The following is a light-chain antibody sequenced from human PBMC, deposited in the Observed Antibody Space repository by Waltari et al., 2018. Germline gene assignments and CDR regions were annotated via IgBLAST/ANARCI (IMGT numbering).Light chain of an antibody. V-gene: IGLV2-11*01. J-gene: IGLJ2*01. CDR3: CSYAGSYTFVV. Sequence: QSALTQPRSVSGSPGQSVTISCTGTSSDVGGYNYVSWYQHHPGKAPKLIIYDVSKRPSGVPDRFSGSKSGNTASLTISGLQGEDEADYYCCSYAGSYTFVVFGGGTKVTVL. CDR1: SSDVGGYNY. CDR2: DVS.